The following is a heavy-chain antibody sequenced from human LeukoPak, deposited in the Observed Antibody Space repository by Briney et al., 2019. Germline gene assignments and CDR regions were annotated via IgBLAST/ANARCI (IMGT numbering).Heavy chain of an antibody. CDR3: ARAGSYRGYSYGYYYYGMDV. D-gene: IGHD5-18*01. CDR1: GDSVSSHSAA. CDR2: TYYRSKWYN. V-gene: IGHV6-1*01. J-gene: IGHJ6*02. Sequence: SQTLSLTCAISGDSVSSHSAAWNWIRQSPSRGLEWLGRTYYRSKWYNDYAVSVKSRITINPDTSKNQFSLQLNSVTPEDTAVYYCARAGSYRGYSYGYYYYGMDVWGQGTTVTVSS.